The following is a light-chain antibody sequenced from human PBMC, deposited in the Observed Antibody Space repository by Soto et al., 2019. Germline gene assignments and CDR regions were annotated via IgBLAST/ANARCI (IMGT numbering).Light chain of an antibody. Sequence: HSVLTQPPSVSGAPGQRVTISCTASSSNIGAGYDVHWYQQLPGTVPKLLIYGNSNRPSGVPDRFSGSKSGTSASLAITGLQAEDEADYYCQSYDSSLSGWVFGGGTQLTVL. CDR3: QSYDSSLSGWV. CDR1: SSNIGAGYD. J-gene: IGLJ3*02. V-gene: IGLV1-40*01. CDR2: GNS.